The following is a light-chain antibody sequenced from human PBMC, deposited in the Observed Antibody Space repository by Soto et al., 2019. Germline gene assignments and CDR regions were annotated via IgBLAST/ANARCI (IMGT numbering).Light chain of an antibody. J-gene: IGKJ1*01. CDR1: QSVGNK. CDR3: QQYGSSPTWT. CDR2: GAS. Sequence: VMTQSPGSLSVSPGERAALSCRASQSVGNKLAWYQQKPGQAPRLLIYGASTRATGIPDRFSGSGSGTDFTLTISRLEPEDSAVYYCQQYGSSPTWTFGQGTKVDIK. V-gene: IGKV3-20*01.